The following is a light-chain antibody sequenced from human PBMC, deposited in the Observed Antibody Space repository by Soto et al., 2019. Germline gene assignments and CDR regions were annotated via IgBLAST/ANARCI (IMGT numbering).Light chain of an antibody. CDR2: GAS. CDR1: QSVSSSY. V-gene: IGKV3-20*01. J-gene: IGKJ4*01. Sequence: EIVLTQSPGTLSLSQGERATLSCRASQSVSSSYLAWYQQKPGQAPRLLIYGASSRATGIPDRFSGSGSGTGFTLTISRLEPEDFAVYYCQQYGSSPLTFGGGTRWIS. CDR3: QQYGSSPLT.